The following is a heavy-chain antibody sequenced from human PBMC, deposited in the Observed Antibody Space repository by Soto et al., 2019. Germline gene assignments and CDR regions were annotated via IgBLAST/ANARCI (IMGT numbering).Heavy chain of an antibody. V-gene: IGHV3-66*01. D-gene: IGHD5-12*01. Sequence: EVQLVESGGGLVQPGGSLRLSCAASGFTVSSNYMSWVRQAPGKGLEWVSVIYSGGSTYYADSVKGRFTISRDNSKNTLDLQMNRLRAEETAVYYRARGLYSGWHYFDYWGQGTLVTVSS. CDR2: IYSGGST. CDR3: ARGLYSGWHYFDY. CDR1: GFTVSSNY. J-gene: IGHJ4*02.